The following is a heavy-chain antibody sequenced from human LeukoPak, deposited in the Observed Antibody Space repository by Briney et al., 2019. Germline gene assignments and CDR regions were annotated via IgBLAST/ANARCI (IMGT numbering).Heavy chain of an antibody. V-gene: IGHV1-46*01. D-gene: IGHD1-26*01. CDR2: INPSGGST. CDR1: GYTFTSYY. Sequence: ASVKVSCKASGYTFTSYYMHWVRQAPGQGLEWMGIINPSGGSTSYAQKFQGRVTMTRDTSTSTVYMELSSLRSEDTAVYYCARVSGSYYSPGAFDIWGQGTMVTVSS. CDR3: ARVSGSYYSPGAFDI. J-gene: IGHJ3*02.